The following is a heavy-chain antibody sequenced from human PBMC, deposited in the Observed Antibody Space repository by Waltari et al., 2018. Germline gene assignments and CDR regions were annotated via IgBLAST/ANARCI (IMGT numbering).Heavy chain of an antibody. J-gene: IGHJ3*02. CDR3: AKVPRGLPDAFDI. D-gene: IGHD2-21*02. CDR1: GFTFSSYA. V-gene: IGHV3-23*04. CDR2: ISGSGGST. Sequence: EVQLVESGGGLVQPGGSLRLSCVASGFTFSSYAMSWVRQAPGKGLEWVSAISGSGGSTDYADSVKGRFTISRDNSKNTLYLQMNSLRAEDTAVYYCAKVPRGLPDAFDIWGQGTMVTVSS.